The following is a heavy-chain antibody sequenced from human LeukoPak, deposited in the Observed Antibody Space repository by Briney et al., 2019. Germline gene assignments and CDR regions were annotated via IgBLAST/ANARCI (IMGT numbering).Heavy chain of an antibody. CDR2: ISSSSSYI. CDR3: GMVRGVGHAFDI. V-gene: IGHV3-21*03. Sequence: GGSLRLSCAASGFTFSSYSMNWVRQAPGKGLEWVSSISSSSSYIYYADSVKGRFTISRDNSKNTLYLQMNSLKTEDTAVYYCGMVRGVGHAFDIWGQGTMVTVSS. J-gene: IGHJ3*02. CDR1: GFTFSSYS. D-gene: IGHD3-10*01.